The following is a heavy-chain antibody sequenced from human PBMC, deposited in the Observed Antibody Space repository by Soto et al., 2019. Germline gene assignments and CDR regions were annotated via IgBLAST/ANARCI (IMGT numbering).Heavy chain of an antibody. Sequence: GGSLRLSCAASGFTFDDYAMHWVRQAPGKGLEWVSGISWNSGSIGYADSVKGRFTISRDNAKNSLYLQMNSLRAEDTALYYCAKGAKWSGSPEDYYYYYMDVWGKGTTVTVSS. V-gene: IGHV3-9*01. CDR3: AKGAKWSGSPEDYYYYYMDV. J-gene: IGHJ6*03. CDR2: ISWNSGSI. D-gene: IGHD3-3*01. CDR1: GFTFDDYA.